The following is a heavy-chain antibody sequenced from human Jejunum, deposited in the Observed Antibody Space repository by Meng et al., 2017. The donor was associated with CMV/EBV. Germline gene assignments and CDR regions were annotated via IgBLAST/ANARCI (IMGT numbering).Heavy chain of an antibody. CDR3: ARGEGYCTNGVCSPGY. J-gene: IGHJ4*02. CDR2: INAVNGNT. V-gene: IGHV1-3*01. CDR1: GYTFTGYY. D-gene: IGHD2-8*01. Sequence: VQVVQSGAEVKKPGASVKVSCKASGYTFTGYYMHWVRQAPGQGLEWMGWINAVNGNTKYSQKFQGRVTITRDTSASTAYMELSSLRSEDTAVYYCARGEGYCTNGVCSPGYWGQGTLVTVSS.